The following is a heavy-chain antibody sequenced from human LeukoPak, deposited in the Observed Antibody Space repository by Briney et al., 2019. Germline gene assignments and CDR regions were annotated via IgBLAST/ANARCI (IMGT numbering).Heavy chain of an antibody. D-gene: IGHD7-27*01. Sequence: SETLSLTCTVSGGSISSYYWSWIRQPPGKGLEWTGYIYYSGSTNYNPSLKSRVTISVDTSKNQFSLKLSSVTAADTAVYYCARDAWDWFDPWGQGTLVTVSS. V-gene: IGHV4-59*01. CDR1: GGSISSYY. J-gene: IGHJ5*02. CDR3: ARDAWDWFDP. CDR2: IYYSGST.